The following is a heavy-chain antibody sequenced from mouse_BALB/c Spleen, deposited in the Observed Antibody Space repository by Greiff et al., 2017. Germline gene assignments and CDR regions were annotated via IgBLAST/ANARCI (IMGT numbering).Heavy chain of an antibody. Sequence: VQLQQSGAELVRPGALVKLSCKASGFNFNDYYMHWVKQRPEQGLEWIGWIDPENGNTIYDPKFQGKASITADTSSNTAYLQLSSLTSEDTAVYYCASLEERRGFAYWGQGTLVTVSA. CDR2: IDPENGNT. CDR1: GFNFNDYY. D-gene: IGHD2-14*01. V-gene: IGHV14-1*02. J-gene: IGHJ3*01. CDR3: ASLEERRGFAY.